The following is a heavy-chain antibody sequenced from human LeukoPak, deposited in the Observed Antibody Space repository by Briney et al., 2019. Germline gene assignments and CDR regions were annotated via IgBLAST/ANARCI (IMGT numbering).Heavy chain of an antibody. J-gene: IGHJ4*02. CDR3: VRSLYYIQGITSAPDY. D-gene: IGHD3-10*01. Sequence: KASETLSLTCAVYGVSFSGYYWSWIRQPPGEGLEWIGEINHSGSTNYNPSLKSRVTISVDMSKNQFSLKLSSVTAADTAVYYCVRSLYYIQGITSAPDYWGQGTLVIVSS. V-gene: IGHV4-34*01. CDR2: INHSGST. CDR1: GVSFSGYY.